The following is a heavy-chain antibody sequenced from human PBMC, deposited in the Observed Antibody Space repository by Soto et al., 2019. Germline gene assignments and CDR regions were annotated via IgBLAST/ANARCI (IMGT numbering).Heavy chain of an antibody. V-gene: IGHV1-18*01. Sequence: QVQLVQSGAEVKKPGASVKVSCKASGYTFTSYGISWVRQAPGQGLEWMGWIDAYNGKTNYAQKLQGSVTMSTDTSPGTAYMELRLRRTVDTAVYYCARLLPPFAPWGQGPLVTVPS. CDR3: ARLLPPFAP. CDR2: IDAYNGKT. J-gene: IGHJ5*02. CDR1: GYTFTSYG.